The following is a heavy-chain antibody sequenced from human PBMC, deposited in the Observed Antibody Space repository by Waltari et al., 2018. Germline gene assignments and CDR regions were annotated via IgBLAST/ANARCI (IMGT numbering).Heavy chain of an antibody. J-gene: IGHJ4*02. CDR1: GYSISSGYY. CDR3: ARDDYGDPPFGY. Sequence: QVQLQESGPGLVKPSETLSLTCTVSGYSISSGYYWGWLRQPPGKGLEWIGSIYHSGSTHYNPSLKSRVTISVDTSKNQFSLKLSSVTAADTVVYYCARDDYGDPPFGYWGQGTLVTVSS. D-gene: IGHD4-17*01. V-gene: IGHV4-38-2*02. CDR2: IYHSGST.